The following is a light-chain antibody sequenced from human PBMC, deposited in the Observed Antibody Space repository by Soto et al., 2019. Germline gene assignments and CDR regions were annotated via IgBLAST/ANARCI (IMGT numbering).Light chain of an antibody. CDR2: EVS. V-gene: IGLV2-8*01. CDR1: SSDVGGYNY. Sequence: QSVLTQPPSASGSPGQSVTISCTGTSSDVGGYNYVSWYQRHPGKAPKVIIYEVSKRHSGVPDRFSGSKSGSTDSLTVSGLQADDEADYYCSSYAVTNIFVFGTGTKVTVL. CDR3: SSYAVTNIFV. J-gene: IGLJ1*01.